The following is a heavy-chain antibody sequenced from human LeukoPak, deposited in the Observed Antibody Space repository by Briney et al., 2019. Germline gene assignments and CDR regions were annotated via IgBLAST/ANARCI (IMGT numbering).Heavy chain of an antibody. V-gene: IGHV1-8*01. CDR2: MNPHSGSV. Sequence: ASVKVSCKPSGTTFTSNDINWLDQATGQGLEWMGWMNPHSGSVGYAQKFQGRVIMTWDTSISTAYMELSSLTSDDTAVYYCVRVPQRVPHNWFDPWGQGTLVTVSS. J-gene: IGHJ5*02. D-gene: IGHD1-1*01. CDR3: VRVPQRVPHNWFDP. CDR1: GTTFTSND.